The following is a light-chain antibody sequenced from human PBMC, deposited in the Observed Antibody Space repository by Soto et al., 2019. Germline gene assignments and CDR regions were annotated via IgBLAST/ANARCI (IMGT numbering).Light chain of an antibody. J-gene: IGKJ1*01. Sequence: GDTVTITCRASQGISNYFAWYQQKPGQVPNLLIYAASTLQSGVPSRFSGRGSGTDFPLTISSLRPEDVATYYCQKYNNAPRTFGQGTKVEI. CDR1: QGISNY. V-gene: IGKV1-27*01. CDR3: QKYNNAPRT. CDR2: AAS.